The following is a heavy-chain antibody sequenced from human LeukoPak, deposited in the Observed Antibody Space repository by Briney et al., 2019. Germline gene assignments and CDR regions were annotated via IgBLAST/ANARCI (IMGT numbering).Heavy chain of an antibody. D-gene: IGHD3-10*01. V-gene: IGHV4-34*01. Sequence: SETLSLTCAVYGGSFSGYYWSWIRQPPGKGLEWIGEINHSGSTNYNPSLKSRVTISVDTSKNQFSLKLSSVTAADTAVYYCAGFGVTADYWGQGTLVTVSS. CDR2: INHSGST. CDR1: GGSFSGYY. J-gene: IGHJ4*02. CDR3: AGFGVTADY.